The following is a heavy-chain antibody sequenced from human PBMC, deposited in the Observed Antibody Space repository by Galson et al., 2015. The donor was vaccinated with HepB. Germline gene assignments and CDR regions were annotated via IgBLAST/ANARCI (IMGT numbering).Heavy chain of an antibody. D-gene: IGHD6-13*01. Sequence: SVKVSCKASGYTFTSYYMHWVRQAPGQGLEWMGIINPSGGSTSYAQKFQGRVTMTRDTSTSTAYMELSSLRSEDTAVYYCARVAPAAGTDRSDAFDIWGQGTMVTVSS. CDR1: GYTFTSYY. CDR2: INPSGGST. V-gene: IGHV1-46*03. CDR3: ARVAPAAGTDRSDAFDI. J-gene: IGHJ3*02.